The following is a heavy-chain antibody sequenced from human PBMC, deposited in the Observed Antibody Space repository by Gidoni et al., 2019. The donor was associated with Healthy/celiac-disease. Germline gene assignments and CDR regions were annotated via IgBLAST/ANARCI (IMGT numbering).Heavy chain of an antibody. J-gene: IGHJ4*02. CDR1: GFTFSSYG. CDR3: AKDLYFRGITGTLFDY. V-gene: IGHV3-30*18. Sequence: QVQLVESGGGVVQPGRSLRLACAASGFTFSSYGMHWVRQAPGTGLEWVAVISYDGSNKYYADSVKGRFTISRDNSKNTLYLQMNSLRAEDTAVYYCAKDLYFRGITGTLFDYWGQGTLVTVSS. CDR2: ISYDGSNK. D-gene: IGHD1-20*01.